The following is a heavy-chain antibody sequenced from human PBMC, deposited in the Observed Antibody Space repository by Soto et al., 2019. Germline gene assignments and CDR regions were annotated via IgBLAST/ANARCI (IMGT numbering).Heavy chain of an antibody. Sequence: XSVKVACKASFYTFTSSGISGVRQAPGQGLEWMGWISAYNGNTNYAQKLQGRVTMTTDTSTSTAYMELRSLRSDDTAVYYCARDKTHYDFWSGYYTWGQGTPVTVSS. CDR1: FYTFTSSG. V-gene: IGHV1-18*01. CDR3: ARDKTHYDFWSGYYT. CDR2: ISAYNGNT. J-gene: IGHJ5*02. D-gene: IGHD3-3*01.